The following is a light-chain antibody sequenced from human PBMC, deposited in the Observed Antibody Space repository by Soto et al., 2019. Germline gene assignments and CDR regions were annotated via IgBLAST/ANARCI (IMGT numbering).Light chain of an antibody. CDR2: DAS. CDR1: QSISTW. J-gene: IGKJ1*01. Sequence: DIQMTQSPSTLSASVGDRVTITCRASQSISTWLAWYQQKPGKAPKLLIYDASSLEGGVPSRFSGSGSGTEFTLTISSLQPDDFATYYCHQYNSYSETFGQGTKVDIK. CDR3: HQYNSYSET. V-gene: IGKV1-5*01.